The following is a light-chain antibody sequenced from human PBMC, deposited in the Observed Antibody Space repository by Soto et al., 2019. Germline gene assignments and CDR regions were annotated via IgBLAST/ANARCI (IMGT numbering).Light chain of an antibody. CDR1: QSLNNN. CDR3: REYRAWPLT. J-gene: IGKJ4*01. V-gene: IGKV3-15*01. CDR2: FAS. Sequence: EIVMTQSPATLSVSPGEKATISCRASQSLNNNLARYQQKPGQVPRLLIDFASTRATGILARFSGSGSGTEFSLTISRLAYEDFACYYCREYRAWPLTGGGGTKVETK.